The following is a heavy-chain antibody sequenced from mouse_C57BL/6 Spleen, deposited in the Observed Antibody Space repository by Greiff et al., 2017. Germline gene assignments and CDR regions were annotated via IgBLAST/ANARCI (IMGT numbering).Heavy chain of an antibody. Sequence: QVQLQQSGAELVKPGASVKMSCKASGYTFTSYWITWVKQRPGQGLEWIGDIYPGSGSTNYNEKFKSKATLTVDTSSSTAYMQLSSLTSEASAVYYCARWLEYGAMDYWGQGTSVTVSS. CDR2: IYPGSGST. D-gene: IGHD5-1*01. J-gene: IGHJ4*01. V-gene: IGHV1-55*01. CDR3: ARWLEYGAMDY. CDR1: GYTFTSYW.